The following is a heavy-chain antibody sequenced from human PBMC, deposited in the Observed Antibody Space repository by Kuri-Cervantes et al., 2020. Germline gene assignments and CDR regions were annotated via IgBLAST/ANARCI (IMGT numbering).Heavy chain of an antibody. J-gene: IGHJ6*02. Sequence: ASVKVSCKASGYTFTSYGISWVRQAPGQGLEWMGWISAYNGNTNYAQKFQGRVTMTRNTSISTAYMELSSLRSEDTAVYYCARVGPVTKGRRGMDVWGQGTTVTVSS. D-gene: IGHD4-11*01. CDR3: ARVGPVTKGRRGMDV. CDR1: GYTFTSYG. CDR2: ISAYNGNT. V-gene: IGHV1-18*01.